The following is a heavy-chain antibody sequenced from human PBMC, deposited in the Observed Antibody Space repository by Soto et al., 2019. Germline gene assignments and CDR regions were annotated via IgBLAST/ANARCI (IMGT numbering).Heavy chain of an antibody. Sequence: GGSLRLSCAASGFTFSSYAMSWVRQAPGKALEWVSAIVGSGGTTYYADSVKGRFTISRDNSKNTLFLQMNSLRAEDTAVYYCAKKAGYRYGYALDYWGQGTLVTVSS. CDR2: IVGSGGTT. V-gene: IGHV3-23*01. J-gene: IGHJ4*02. D-gene: IGHD5-18*01. CDR3: AKKAGYRYGYALDY. CDR1: GFTFSSYA.